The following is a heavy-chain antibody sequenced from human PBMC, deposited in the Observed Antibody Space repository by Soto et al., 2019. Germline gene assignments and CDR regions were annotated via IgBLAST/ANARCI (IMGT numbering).Heavy chain of an antibody. V-gene: IGHV1-69*13. CDR1: GGTFSSYA. CDR3: ASQESMVRGNRPFDI. J-gene: IGHJ3*02. D-gene: IGHD3-10*01. CDR2: IIPIFGTA. Sequence: WASVKVSCKASGGTFSSYAINWVREAPGQGLELMGGIIPIFGTANYAQKFQGRVTITADESTSTAYMELSSLRSEDTAVYYCASQESMVRGNRPFDIWGQGTMVTV.